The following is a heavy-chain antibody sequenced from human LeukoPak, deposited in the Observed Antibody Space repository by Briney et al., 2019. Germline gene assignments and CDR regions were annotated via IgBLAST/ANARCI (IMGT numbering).Heavy chain of an antibody. CDR2: IIPIFGTT. CDR3: ARDRGIKSSSWYPLGFDY. V-gene: IGHV1-69*06. CDR1: GGTFSSYA. Sequence: GASVKVSCKASGGTFSSYAISWVRQAPGQGLEWMGGIIPIFGTTNYAQKFQGRVTITADKSTSTAYMELSSLRSEDTAVYYCARDRGIKSSSWYPLGFDYWGQGTLVTVSS. J-gene: IGHJ4*02. D-gene: IGHD6-13*01.